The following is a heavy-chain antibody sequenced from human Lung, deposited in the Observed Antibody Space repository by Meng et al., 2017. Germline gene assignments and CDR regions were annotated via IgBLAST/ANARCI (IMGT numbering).Heavy chain of an antibody. V-gene: IGHV4-34*01. Sequence: QVQLQEWGAGRVKRSVTLSLTCVVSGGSFSDYYWSWIRQPPGKGLEWIGEINHSGSTNYNPSLESRATISVDTSENTLSLKLSSVTAADSAVYYCAKGPTTMAHDFDYWGQGTLVTVSS. CDR3: AKGPTTMAHDFDY. CDR2: INHSGST. D-gene: IGHD4-11*01. CDR1: GGSFSDYY. J-gene: IGHJ4*02.